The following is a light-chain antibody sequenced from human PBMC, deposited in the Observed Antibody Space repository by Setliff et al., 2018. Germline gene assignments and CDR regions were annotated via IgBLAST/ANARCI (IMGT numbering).Light chain of an antibody. J-gene: IGLJ1*01. V-gene: IGLV1-44*01. Sequence: QSVLTQPPSASGTPGQRVTISCSGSSSNIGSNTVNWYQQFPGTAPKLLIYRNNQRPSGVPDRFSGSKSATSASLANSGLQAEDEADYYCAAWDDSLNGRYVFGTGTKVTVL. CDR2: RNN. CDR1: SSNIGSNT. CDR3: AAWDDSLNGRYV.